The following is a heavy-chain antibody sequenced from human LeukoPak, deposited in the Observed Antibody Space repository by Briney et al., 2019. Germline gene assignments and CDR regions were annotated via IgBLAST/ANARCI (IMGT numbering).Heavy chain of an antibody. Sequence: GGSLRLSCAASGFTFSTYWMSWVREAPGKGLEWVANINQDGSATNYVDSAKGRFIVSRDNAKNSVFLQMSSLRAEDTAVYYCAIAAGWEQAYWGQGTLVTVSS. J-gene: IGHJ4*02. CDR2: INQDGSAT. V-gene: IGHV3-7*01. CDR1: GFTFSTYW. CDR3: AIAAGWEQAY. D-gene: IGHD1-26*01.